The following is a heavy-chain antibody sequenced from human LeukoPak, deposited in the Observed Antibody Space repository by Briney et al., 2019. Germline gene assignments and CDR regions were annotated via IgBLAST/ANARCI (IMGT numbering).Heavy chain of an antibody. J-gene: IGHJ5*02. V-gene: IGHV4-38-2*02. CDR1: GYSISSGYY. CDR3: TCVRGARFDP. Sequence: SETLSLTCTVSGYSISSGYYWGWIRQPPGKGLEWIGSIYHSGSTYYNPSLKSRVTISVDTSKNQFSLKLSSVTAADTAVYYCTCVRGARFDPWGQGTLVTVSS. D-gene: IGHD3-16*01. CDR2: IYHSGST.